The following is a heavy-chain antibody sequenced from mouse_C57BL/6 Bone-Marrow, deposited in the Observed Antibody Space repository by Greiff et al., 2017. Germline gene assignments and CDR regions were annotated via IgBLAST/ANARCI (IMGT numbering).Heavy chain of an antibody. CDR1: GYTFTSYG. D-gene: IGHD1-1*01. CDR3: ARWYYGSSPYFDY. V-gene: IGHV1-81*01. J-gene: IGHJ2*01. CDR2: IYPRSGNT. Sequence: VKLQQSGAELARPGASVKLSCKASGYTFTSYGISWVKQRTGQGLEWIGEIYPRSGNTYYNEKFKGKATLTADKSSSTAYMELRSLTSEDSAVYFCARWYYGSSPYFDYGGQGTTLTVSS.